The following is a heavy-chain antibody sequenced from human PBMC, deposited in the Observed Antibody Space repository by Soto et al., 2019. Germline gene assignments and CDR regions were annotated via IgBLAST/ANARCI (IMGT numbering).Heavy chain of an antibody. CDR2: ISSSSSYI. V-gene: IGHV3-21*01. J-gene: IGHJ6*03. D-gene: IGHD3-3*01. CDR3: ARSDDFWSGYYTFNYYYYYMDV. Sequence: EVQLVESGGGLVKPGGSLRLSCAASGFTFSSYSMNWVRQAPGKGLEWVSSISSSSSYIYYADSVKGRFTISRDNDKNSLYLQMNSLRAEDTAVYYCARSDDFWSGYYTFNYYYYYMDVWGKGTTVTVSS. CDR1: GFTFSSYS.